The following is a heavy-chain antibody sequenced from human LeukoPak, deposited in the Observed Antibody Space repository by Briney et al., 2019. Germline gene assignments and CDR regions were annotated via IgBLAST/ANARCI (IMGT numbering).Heavy chain of an antibody. J-gene: IGHJ6*03. CDR1: GGSISSYY. CDR2: IYYSGST. CDR3: ARTVVAMIGLDHYYYMDV. D-gene: IGHD5-12*01. V-gene: IGHV4-59*01. Sequence: SETLSHTCTVSGGSISSYYWSWIRQPPGKGLEWIGYIYYSGSTNYNPSLKSRVTISVDTSKNQFSLKLSSVTAADTAVYYCARTVVAMIGLDHYYYMDVWGKGTTVTVSS.